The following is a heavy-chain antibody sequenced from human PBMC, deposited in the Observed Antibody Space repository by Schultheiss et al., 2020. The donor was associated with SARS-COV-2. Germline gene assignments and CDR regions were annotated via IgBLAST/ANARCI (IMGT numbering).Heavy chain of an antibody. CDR2: IYSG. CDR3: ARTVCGGDCYIDY. J-gene: IGHJ4*02. Sequence: GGSLRLSCAASGFTVSSSSMNWVRQAPGKGLECVSIIYSGDYADSVKGRFTISRDISKTTLYLQVNTLRAEDTAVYYCARTVCGGDCYIDYWGQGTLVTVSS. CDR1: GFTVSSSS. D-gene: IGHD2-21*02. V-gene: IGHV3-53*01.